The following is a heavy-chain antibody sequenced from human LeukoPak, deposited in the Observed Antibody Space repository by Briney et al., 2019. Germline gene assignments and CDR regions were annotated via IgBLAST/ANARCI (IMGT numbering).Heavy chain of an antibody. Sequence: PGGSLRLSCAVSGFTVVSNYMTWVRQAPGKGLEWVSVIYSDGTIYYADSVKGRFTISRDNAKNSLYLQMNSLRADDTAVYYCARGNSRCLDYWGQGTLVTVSS. J-gene: IGHJ4*02. CDR3: ARGNSRCLDY. CDR1: GFTVVSNY. CDR2: IYSDGTI. D-gene: IGHD6-13*01. V-gene: IGHV3-53*01.